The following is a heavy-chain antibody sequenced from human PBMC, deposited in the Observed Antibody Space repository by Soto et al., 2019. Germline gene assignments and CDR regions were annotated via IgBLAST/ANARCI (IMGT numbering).Heavy chain of an antibody. CDR1: GFTFSDYA. V-gene: IGHV3-23*01. CDR2: FSGSGGST. J-gene: IGHJ4*02. CDR3: AKVSHRGSYYFDY. Sequence: GGSLRLSYAASGFTFSDYAMSWVRQTPGKGLDWVSAFSGSGGSTYYADSVKGRFTISRDNSKNTLYLQMNSLRAEDTAVYYCAKVSHRGSYYFDYWGQGTLVTVSS. D-gene: IGHD1-26*01.